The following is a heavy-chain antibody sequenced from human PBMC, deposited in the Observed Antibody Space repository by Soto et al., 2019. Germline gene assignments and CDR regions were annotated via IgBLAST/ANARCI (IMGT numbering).Heavy chain of an antibody. CDR1: GGSISSGGYY. CDR3: ARDLGDIVALGTPRDAFDI. Sequence: SETLSLTCTVSGGSISSGGYYWSWIRQHPGKGLEWIGYIYYSGSTYYNPSLKSRVTISVDTSKNQFSLKLSSVTAADTAVYYCARDLGDIVALGTPRDAFDIWGQGTMVTVSS. V-gene: IGHV4-31*03. D-gene: IGHD5-12*01. J-gene: IGHJ3*02. CDR2: IYYSGST.